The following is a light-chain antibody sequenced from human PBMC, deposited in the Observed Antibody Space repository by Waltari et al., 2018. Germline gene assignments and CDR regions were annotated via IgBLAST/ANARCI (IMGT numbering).Light chain of an antibody. J-gene: IGLJ2*01. V-gene: IGLV3-19*01. Sequence: SSELTQDPAVSVSLGQTVRITCQGDSLRLFYVRWFHQKPGQATALVIYGKNNRPAGIPAGFSAATSGGTASLPITGGQAEDDADYYCHSRDSSGDVIIGGGTKLTVV. CDR3: HSRDSSGDVI. CDR2: GKN. CDR1: SLRLFY.